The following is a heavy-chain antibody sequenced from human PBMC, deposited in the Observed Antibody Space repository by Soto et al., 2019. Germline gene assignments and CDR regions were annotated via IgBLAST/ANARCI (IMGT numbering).Heavy chain of an antibody. V-gene: IGHV1-8*01. CDR1: GYTFTSYD. D-gene: IGHD3-3*01. CDR2: MNPNSGNT. CDR3: ARYGIFGVVLHPSFDY. J-gene: IGHJ4*02. Sequence: GASLKVSCKASGYTFTSYDINWVRQATGQGLEWMGWMNPNSGNTGYAQKFQGRVTMTRNISISTAYMELSSLRSEDTAVYYCARYGIFGVVLHPSFDYWGQGTLVTVSS.